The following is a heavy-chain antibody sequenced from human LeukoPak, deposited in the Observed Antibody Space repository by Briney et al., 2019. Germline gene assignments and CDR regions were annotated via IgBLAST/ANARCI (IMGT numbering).Heavy chain of an antibody. V-gene: IGHV4-34*01. D-gene: IGHD3-22*01. CDR1: GGSFSGYY. CDR2: INHSGST. Sequence: SETLSLTCAVYGGSFSGYYWSWIRQPPGKGLEWIGEINHSGSTNYNPSLKSRVTISVDTSKNQFSLKLSSVTAADTAVYYCARGVLDSSGYYLIDYWGQGNPGHRLL. CDR3: ARGVLDSSGYYLIDY. J-gene: IGHJ4*02.